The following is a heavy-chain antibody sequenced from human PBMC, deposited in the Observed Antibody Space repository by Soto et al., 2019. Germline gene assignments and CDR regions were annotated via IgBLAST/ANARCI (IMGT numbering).Heavy chain of an antibody. Sequence: QVQLQESGPGLVKPSETLSLTCTVSGGSINSYYWSWIRQPAGQGLEWIGRIYSGGSTNYTPSLKIRLTVSVDKYKNQFSLKLTSVTAADTAVYYCARGPGGFGDFSLDYWGQGTLVTVSS. CDR3: ARGPGGFGDFSLDY. CDR1: GGSINSYY. J-gene: IGHJ4*02. CDR2: IYSGGST. V-gene: IGHV4-4*07. D-gene: IGHD3-10*01.